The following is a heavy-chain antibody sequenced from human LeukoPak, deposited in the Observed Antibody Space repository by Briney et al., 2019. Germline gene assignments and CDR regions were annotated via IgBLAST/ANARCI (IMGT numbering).Heavy chain of an antibody. CDR1: GFTFSSYA. Sequence: GGSLRLSCAASGFTFSSYAMSWVRQAPGKGLEWVSSISATGVDIYYADSVKGRLTISRDNAKNTLYLQMNSLRAEDTAVYYCAKFNSNGCWGQGTLVTVSS. V-gene: IGHV3-23*01. D-gene: IGHD6-25*01. J-gene: IGHJ4*02. CDR3: AKFNSNGC. CDR2: ISATGVDI.